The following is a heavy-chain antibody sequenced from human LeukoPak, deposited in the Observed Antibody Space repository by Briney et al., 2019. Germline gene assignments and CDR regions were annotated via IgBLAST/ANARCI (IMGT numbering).Heavy chain of an antibody. J-gene: IGHJ2*01. CDR3: ARAQYNWNYRPLWYFDL. V-gene: IGHV1-8*01. D-gene: IGHD1-7*01. CDR1: GYAFTSYD. Sequence: ASVKVSCKASGYAFTSYDINWVRQATGQGLEWMGWMNPNSGNTGYAQKFQGRVTMTRNTSISTAYMELSSLGSDDTAVYYCARAQYNWNYRPLWYFDLWGRGTLVTVSS. CDR2: MNPNSGNT.